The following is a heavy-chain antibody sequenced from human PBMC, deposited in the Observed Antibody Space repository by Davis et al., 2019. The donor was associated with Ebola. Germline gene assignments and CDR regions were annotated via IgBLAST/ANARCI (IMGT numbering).Heavy chain of an antibody. CDR2: ISGSGGTT. CDR1: GFTFSSYA. V-gene: IGHV3-23*01. Sequence: GGSLRLSCAASGFTFSSYAMSWVRQAPGKGLEWVSGISGSGGTTYYPDSVQGRFTISRDNSKNTLYLQMNSLRAEDTAVYYCAKGTALPVWGKGTTVTVSS. CDR3: AKGTALPV. J-gene: IGHJ6*04.